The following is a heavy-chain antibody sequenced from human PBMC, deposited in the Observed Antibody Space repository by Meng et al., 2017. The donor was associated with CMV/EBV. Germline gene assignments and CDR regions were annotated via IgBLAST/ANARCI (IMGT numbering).Heavy chain of an antibody. CDR3: ARDRGSWLREIDY. CDR2: ISSSSSYI. V-gene: IGHV3-21*01. CDR1: GLTCSSYS. D-gene: IGHD6-13*01. J-gene: IGHJ4*02. Sequence: APGLTCSSYSMNWVRQAPGKGLEWVSSISSSSSYIYYADSVKGRFTISRDNAKNSLYLQMNSLRAEDTAVYYCARDRGSWLREIDYWGQGTLVTVSS.